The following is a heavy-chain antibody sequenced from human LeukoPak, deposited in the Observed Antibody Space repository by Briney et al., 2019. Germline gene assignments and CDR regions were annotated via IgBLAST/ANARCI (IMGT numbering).Heavy chain of an antibody. J-gene: IGHJ6*01. D-gene: IGHD5-18*01. CDR2: IWYDGSNK. V-gene: IGHV3-33*01. CDR1: GFTFSSYG. Sequence: GRSLRLTCAGSGFTFSSYGIHWVRQAPGKGLERVSVIWYDGSNKYYADSVKGRFTISRDNSKNTLYLLMNSLRAEDMAVYYCARANTAMSLSGYYGMDVWGQGTTVTVSS. CDR3: ARANTAMSLSGYYGMDV.